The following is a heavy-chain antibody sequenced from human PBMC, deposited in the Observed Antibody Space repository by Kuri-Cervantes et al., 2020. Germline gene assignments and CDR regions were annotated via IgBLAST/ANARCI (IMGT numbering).Heavy chain of an antibody. D-gene: IGHD3-22*01. CDR1: GGSIISSGNY. V-gene: IGHV4-39*01. J-gene: IGHJ5*02. Sequence: ESLKISCRVSGGSIISSGNYWGWIRQPPGKGLEWVGSIYYTGSTSYNPSLKIRVTISVDTSKNQFSLRLSSVTAADTAVYYCARHPLITLKEGWFDPWGQGTLVTVSS. CDR2: IYYTGST. CDR3: ARHPLITLKEGWFDP.